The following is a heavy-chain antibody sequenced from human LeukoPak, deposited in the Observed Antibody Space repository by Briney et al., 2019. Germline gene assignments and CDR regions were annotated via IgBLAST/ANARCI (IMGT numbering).Heavy chain of an antibody. V-gene: IGHV3-30*18. D-gene: IGHD3-16*01. CDR3: AKHLGDQPLGDY. Sequence: PGGSLRLSCAASGFTFSSYGMHWVRQAPGKGLEWVAVISYDGSNKYYADSVKGRFTISRDNSKNTLYLQMNSLRAEDTAVYYCAKHLGDQPLGDYWGQGTLVTVSS. J-gene: IGHJ4*02. CDR2: ISYDGSNK. CDR1: GFTFSSYG.